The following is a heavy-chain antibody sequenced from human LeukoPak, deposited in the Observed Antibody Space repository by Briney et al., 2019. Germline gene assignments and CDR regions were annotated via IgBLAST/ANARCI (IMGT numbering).Heavy chain of an antibody. CDR1: GYTFTRHY. CDR2: INPSSGGT. D-gene: IGHD2-8*01. Sequence: ASVKVSCKASGYTFTRHYMNWVRQAPGQGLEWMGKINPSSGGTGYAQKFQGRVTMTRDASTSTVYMELTSLRSEDTAVYYCARDGLYCTNGVCSSDIWGQGTLVTVSS. J-gene: IGHJ3*02. CDR3: ARDGLYCTNGVCSSDI. V-gene: IGHV1-46*01.